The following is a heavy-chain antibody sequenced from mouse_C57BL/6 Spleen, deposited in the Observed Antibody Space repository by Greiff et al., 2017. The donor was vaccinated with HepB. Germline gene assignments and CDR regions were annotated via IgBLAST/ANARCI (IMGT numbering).Heavy chain of an antibody. Sequence: QVQLKQPGAELVKPGASVKLSCKASGYTFTSYWMHWVKQRPGQGLEWIGMIHPNSGSTNYNEKFKSKATLTVDKSSSTAYMQLSSLTSEDSAVYYCARGLGLRRVDYWGQGTTLTVSS. CDR1: GYTFTSYW. CDR3: ARGLGLRRVDY. V-gene: IGHV1-64*01. J-gene: IGHJ2*01. CDR2: IHPNSGST. D-gene: IGHD2-4*01.